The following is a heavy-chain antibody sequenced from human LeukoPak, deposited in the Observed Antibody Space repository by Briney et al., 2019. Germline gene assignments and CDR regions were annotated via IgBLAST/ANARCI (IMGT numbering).Heavy chain of an antibody. V-gene: IGHV4-61*01. Sequence: SETLSLTCTVSGGSVSSGSYYWTWIRQPPGKGLEWIGNIYYSGSTNYNPSLKSRVTISVDTSKNQFSLKLSSVTAADTVVYYCARDRYGDLYGMDVWGQGTTVTVSS. CDR2: IYYSGST. CDR1: GGSVSSGSYY. D-gene: IGHD4-17*01. J-gene: IGHJ6*02. CDR3: ARDRYGDLYGMDV.